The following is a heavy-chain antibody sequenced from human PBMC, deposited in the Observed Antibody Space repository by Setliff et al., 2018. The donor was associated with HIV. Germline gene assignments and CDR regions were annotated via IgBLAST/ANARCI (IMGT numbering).Heavy chain of an antibody. CDR3: ARVFRNLPDY. Sequence: PSETLSLTCAVYGGSFSGYYWSWIRQPPGKGLEWIGEITHRGITDYNPSLKSRITITSDTSKNQLSLHLTSVTPEDTAVYYCARVFRNLPDYWGQGTLVTVSS. CDR1: GGSFSGYY. D-gene: IGHD1-1*01. V-gene: IGHV4-34*01. CDR2: ITHRGIT. J-gene: IGHJ4*02.